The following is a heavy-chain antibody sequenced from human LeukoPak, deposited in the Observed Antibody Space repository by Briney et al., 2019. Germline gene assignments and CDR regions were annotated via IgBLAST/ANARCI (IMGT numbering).Heavy chain of an antibody. CDR1: GGTFSSYA. Sequence: ASAKVSCKASGGTFSSYAISWVRQAPGQGLEWMGGIIPIFGTANYAQKFQGRVTITTDESTSTAYMELSSLKSEDTAVYYCARGAYYDILTGYYIGWGQGTLVTVSS. J-gene: IGHJ4*02. V-gene: IGHV1-69*05. CDR2: IIPIFGTA. CDR3: ARGAYYDILTGYYIG. D-gene: IGHD3-9*01.